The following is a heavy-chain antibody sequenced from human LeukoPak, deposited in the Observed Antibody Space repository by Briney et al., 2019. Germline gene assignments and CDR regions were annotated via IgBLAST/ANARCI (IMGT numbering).Heavy chain of an antibody. Sequence: ASVKVSCKASGYTFTSYYMHWVRQAPGQGLEWMGIINPSGGSTSYAQKFQGRVTMTRDTSTSTVYMELSSLRSEDTAVYYCARDAEMATNGGYYFDYWGQGTLVTVSS. CDR1: GYTFTSYY. V-gene: IGHV1-46*01. CDR2: INPSGGST. J-gene: IGHJ4*02. D-gene: IGHD5-24*01. CDR3: ARDAEMATNGGYYFDY.